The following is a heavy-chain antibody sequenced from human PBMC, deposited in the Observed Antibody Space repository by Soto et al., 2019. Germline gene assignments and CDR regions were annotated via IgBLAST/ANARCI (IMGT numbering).Heavy chain of an antibody. CDR1: GYTFTNYG. D-gene: IGHD3-22*01. CDR2: ISAYNGYT. V-gene: IGHV1-18*01. Sequence: QVQLVQSGAEVKKPGASVKVSCKASGYTFTNYGIGWVRQAPGQGLEWMGWISAYNGYTNYAQKLQGRVTMTTDTTTSTAYRELRSLRSDDTAVYYCARDTSGLPMIVVATSPFDYWGQGTLVTVSA. CDR3: ARDTSGLPMIVVATSPFDY. J-gene: IGHJ4*02.